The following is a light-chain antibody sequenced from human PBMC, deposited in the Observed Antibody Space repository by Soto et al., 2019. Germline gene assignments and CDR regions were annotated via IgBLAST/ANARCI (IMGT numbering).Light chain of an antibody. J-gene: IGKJ1*01. Sequence: DIVLKPSPASLSLPPGDRATLSCRASQSVSSSFLAWYQQKPGQAPRLLIYGASRRATGIADRFTGSGSGTDFTLTISRLEPEDYAVYFCQQYDSSLTFGIGTKVEIK. CDR3: QQYDSSLT. CDR1: QSVSSSF. V-gene: IGKV3-20*01. CDR2: GAS.